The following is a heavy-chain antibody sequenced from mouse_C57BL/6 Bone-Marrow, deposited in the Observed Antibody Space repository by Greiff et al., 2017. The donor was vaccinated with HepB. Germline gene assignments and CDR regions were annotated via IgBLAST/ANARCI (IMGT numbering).Heavy chain of an antibody. J-gene: IGHJ4*01. CDR3: ARHGFNYYGSSYPYYAMDY. V-gene: IGHV5-6*01. D-gene: IGHD1-1*01. CDR1: GFTFSSYG. CDR2: ISSGGSYT. Sequence: EVQGVESGGDLVKPGGSLKLSCAASGFTFSSYGMSWVRQTPDKRLEWVATISSGGSYTYYPDSVKGRFTISRDNAKNTLYLQMSSLKSEDTAMYYCARHGFNYYGSSYPYYAMDYWGQGTSVTVSS.